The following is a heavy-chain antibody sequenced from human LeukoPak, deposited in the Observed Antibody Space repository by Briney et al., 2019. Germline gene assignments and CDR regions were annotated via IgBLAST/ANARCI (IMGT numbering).Heavy chain of an antibody. CDR2: IIPIFGTA. Sequence: SVKVSCKASGGTFSSYAISWVRQAPGQVLEWMGGIIPIFGTANYAQKFQGRVTITADESTSTAYMELSSLRSEDTAVYYCARGHSYEWLLGNAFDIWGQGTMVTVSS. D-gene: IGHD3-3*01. CDR3: ARGHSYEWLLGNAFDI. J-gene: IGHJ3*02. CDR1: GGTFSSYA. V-gene: IGHV1-69*13.